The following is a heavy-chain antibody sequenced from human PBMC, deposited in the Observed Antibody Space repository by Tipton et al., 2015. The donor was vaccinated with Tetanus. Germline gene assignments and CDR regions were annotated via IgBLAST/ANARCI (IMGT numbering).Heavy chain of an antibody. Sequence: TLSLTCAVYGASFSDYYWSWIRQAPGKGLEWIGEINHSGNTNHNPSLKSRVTLSVDTSKNQFSLKVTSVTAADTAVYYCAKHRPSTGTAPSLIYNCFDPWGQGTLVTVSS. CDR2: INHSGNT. CDR3: AKHRPSTGTAPSLIYNCFDP. V-gene: IGHV4-34*01. J-gene: IGHJ5*02. CDR1: GASFSDYY. D-gene: IGHD1-1*01.